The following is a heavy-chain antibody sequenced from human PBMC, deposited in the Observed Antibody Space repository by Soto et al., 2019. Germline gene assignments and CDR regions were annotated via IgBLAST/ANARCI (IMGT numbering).Heavy chain of an antibody. Sequence: GESPKISCKGSGYSFTSYWIGWVRQMPGKGLEWMGIIYPGDSDTRYSPSFQGQVTISADKSISTAYLQWSSLKASDTAMYYCARRATVVTPNYYYGMDVWGQGTTVTVSS. CDR3: ARRATVVTPNYYYGMDV. CDR2: IYPGDSDT. J-gene: IGHJ6*02. V-gene: IGHV5-51*01. CDR1: GYSFTSYW. D-gene: IGHD4-17*01.